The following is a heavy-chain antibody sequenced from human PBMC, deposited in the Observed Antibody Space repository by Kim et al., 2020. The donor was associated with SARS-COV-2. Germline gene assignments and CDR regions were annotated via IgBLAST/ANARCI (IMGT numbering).Heavy chain of an antibody. Sequence: YYVDSVKGRFTISRDNSKNTLYLQMNSLRAEDTAVYYCARGNGYFSFFDYWGQGTLVTVSS. J-gene: IGHJ4*02. V-gene: IGHV3-30*01. D-gene: IGHD6-13*01. CDR3: ARGNGYFSFFDY.